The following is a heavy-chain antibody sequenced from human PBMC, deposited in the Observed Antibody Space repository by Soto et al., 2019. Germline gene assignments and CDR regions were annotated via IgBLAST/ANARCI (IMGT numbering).Heavy chain of an antibody. CDR3: ASLRPDLLYFDY. Sequence: QVQLQESGPGLVKPSETLSLTCTFSGGSISTYYWSWIRQPPGKGLEWIGYIYHSGNTNYNPSLKSQFTISVDTSKNQFSLKLSSVTAADTAVYYCASLRPDLLYFDYWGQGALVTVSS. D-gene: IGHD3-3*01. V-gene: IGHV4-59*08. J-gene: IGHJ4*02. CDR2: IYHSGNT. CDR1: GGSISTYY.